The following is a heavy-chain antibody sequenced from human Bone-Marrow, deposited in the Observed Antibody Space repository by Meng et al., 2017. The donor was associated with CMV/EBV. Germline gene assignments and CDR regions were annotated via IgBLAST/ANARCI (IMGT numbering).Heavy chain of an antibody. CDR2: INPSGGST. Sequence: ASVKVSCKASGYTFTSYYMHWVRQAPGQGLEWMGIINPSGGSTSYAQKFQGRVTMTRNTSISTAYMELSSLRSEDTAVYYCARRSYHPDYYYYGMDVWGQGTTVTVSS. CDR3: ARRSYHPDYYYYGMDV. J-gene: IGHJ6*02. CDR1: GYTFTSYY. D-gene: IGHD1-26*01. V-gene: IGHV1-46*01.